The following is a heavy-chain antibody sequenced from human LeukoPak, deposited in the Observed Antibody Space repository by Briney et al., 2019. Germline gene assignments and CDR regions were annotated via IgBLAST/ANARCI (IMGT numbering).Heavy chain of an antibody. J-gene: IGHJ4*02. Sequence: ASVKVSCKASGGTFSSYAITWVRQAPGQGLEWMGWISVYNGNTNYAQNLQGRATLTTDTSTSTAYMELRSLRSDDTALYYCARTCSSSSCYMVHWGQGTLVTVSS. CDR2: ISVYNGNT. CDR3: ARTCSSSSCYMVH. CDR1: GGTFSSYA. D-gene: IGHD2-2*02. V-gene: IGHV1-18*01.